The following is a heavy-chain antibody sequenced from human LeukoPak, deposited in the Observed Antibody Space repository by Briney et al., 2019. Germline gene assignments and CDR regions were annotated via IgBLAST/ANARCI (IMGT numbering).Heavy chain of an antibody. CDR1: GYSFSTYW. CDR2: IYPGDSDT. Sequence: ESLKISCQGSGYSFSTYWITWVRQMPGKGLEWMGIIYPGDSDTRYSPSFQGQVTISADKSISTAYLQWSSLKASDTAMYYCARPAGYSSSWYPYWGQGTLVTASS. V-gene: IGHV5-51*01. CDR3: ARPAGYSSSWYPY. J-gene: IGHJ4*02. D-gene: IGHD6-13*01.